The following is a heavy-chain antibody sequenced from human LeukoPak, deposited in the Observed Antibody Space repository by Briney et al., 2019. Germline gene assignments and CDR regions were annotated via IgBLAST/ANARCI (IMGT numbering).Heavy chain of an antibody. CDR2: MNPNSGNT. D-gene: IGHD6-13*01. CDR3: ARADEGSSWYVLGLSSYYYYMDV. V-gene: IGHV1-8*03. CDR1: GYTFTSYD. J-gene: IGHJ6*03. Sequence: ASVKVSCKASGYTFTSYDINWVRQATGQGLEWMGWMNPNSGNTGYAQKFQGRVTITGNTSISTAYMELSSLRSEDTAVYYCARADEGSSWYVLGLSSYYYYMDVWGKGTTVTVSS.